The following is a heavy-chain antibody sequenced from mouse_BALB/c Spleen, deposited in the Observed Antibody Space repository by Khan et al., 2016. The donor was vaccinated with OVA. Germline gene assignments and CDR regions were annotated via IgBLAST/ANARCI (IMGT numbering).Heavy chain of an antibody. CDR2: ISYSGST. J-gene: IGHJ2*01. V-gene: IGHV3-2*02. D-gene: IGHD1-2*01. CDR3: ARTARIEY. CDR1: GYSITSGYV. Sequence: EVQLQESGPGLVKPSQSLSLTCTVTGYSITSGYVWNWIRQFPGNKLEWLGYISYSGSTNYNPSLKSRISITRDTSKNQFFLQLNSVTTEDTAPYYCARTARIEYWGQGTTLTVSS.